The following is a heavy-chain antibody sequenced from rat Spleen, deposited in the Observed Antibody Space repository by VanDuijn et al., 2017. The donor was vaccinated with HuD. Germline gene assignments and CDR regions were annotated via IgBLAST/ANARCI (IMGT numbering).Heavy chain of an antibody. D-gene: IGHD1-7*01. V-gene: IGHV5-29*01. J-gene: IGHJ2*01. CDR3: AKENYYGFIFDF. Sequence: EVQLMESDGGLVQPGRSLKLSCAASGFTFSDYYMAWVRQAPTKGLEWVATINYDGSSTYYPDSVKGRFTISRDNAENTVYLQMNSLRSEDTATYYWAKENYYGFIFDFWGQGVMVTVSS. CDR1: GFTFSDYY. CDR2: INYDGSST.